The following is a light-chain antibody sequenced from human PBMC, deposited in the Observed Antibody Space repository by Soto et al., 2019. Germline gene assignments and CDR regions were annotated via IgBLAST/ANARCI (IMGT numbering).Light chain of an antibody. CDR2: STS. J-gene: IGLJ3*02. V-gene: IGLV7-43*01. CDR3: LLYSGGALV. Sequence: QAVVTQEPSLTVSPGGTVTLTCASSTGAVTSGYYPNWFQQKPGQAPRALIYSTSNKHPWTPARFSGSLLGGKAALTLSGVQPEDEAEYYCLLYSGGALVFGGGTTLTVL. CDR1: TGAVTSGYY.